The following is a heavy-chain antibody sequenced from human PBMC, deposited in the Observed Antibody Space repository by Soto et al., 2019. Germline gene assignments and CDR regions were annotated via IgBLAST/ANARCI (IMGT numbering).Heavy chain of an antibody. V-gene: IGHV4-34*01. J-gene: IGHJ6*02. CDR3: ARGIGYYDFWSASPRGGMDV. Sequence: SETLSLTCAVYGGSFSGYYWSWIRQPPGKGLEWIGEINHSGSTNYNPSLKSRVTISVDTSKNQFSLKLSSVTAADTAVYYCARGIGYYDFWSASPRGGMDVWGQGTTVTV. D-gene: IGHD3-3*01. CDR2: INHSGST. CDR1: GGSFSGYY.